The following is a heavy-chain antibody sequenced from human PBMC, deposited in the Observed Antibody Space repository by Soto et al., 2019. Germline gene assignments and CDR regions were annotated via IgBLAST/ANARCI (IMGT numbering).Heavy chain of an antibody. CDR2: IATHNDNT. D-gene: IGHD6-19*01. J-gene: IGHJ4*02. CDR3: ARVYSSGWKGLGY. V-gene: IGHV1-18*01. Sequence: QLVQSGAEVKKPGSSVKVSCKAFGYTFIRYGIGWVRQAPGQGLEWMGWIATHNDNTNYAQQFQGRVTFTTDTSTSTAYMELRSLTSDDTAIYYCARVYSSGWKGLGYWGQGTLVTVSS. CDR1: GYTFIRYG.